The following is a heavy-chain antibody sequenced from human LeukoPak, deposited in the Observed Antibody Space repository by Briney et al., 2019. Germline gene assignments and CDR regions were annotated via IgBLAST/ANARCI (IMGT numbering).Heavy chain of an antibody. J-gene: IGHJ4*02. Sequence: SETLSLTCAVFGGSFSGYCWNWIRQPPGKGLEWIAEINHDRTTKYNPSLKSRVTISVDRSKNQFSLKVSSVSAADTAVYYCARDLHYGSGIGYWGQGTLVTVSS. CDR3: ARDLHYGSGIGY. D-gene: IGHD3-10*01. CDR1: GGSFSGYC. CDR2: INHDRTT. V-gene: IGHV4-34*01.